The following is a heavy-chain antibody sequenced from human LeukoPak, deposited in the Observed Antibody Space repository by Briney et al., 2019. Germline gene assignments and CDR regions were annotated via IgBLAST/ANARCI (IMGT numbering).Heavy chain of an antibody. V-gene: IGHV4-61*02. J-gene: IGHJ3*01. CDR2: IYTSGGT. CDR1: GGSISNLDYY. Sequence: SETLSLTCTVSGGSISNLDYYWTWIRQPAGKRLEWIGRIYTSGGTNYNPSLKSRVTMSVDKSKNQIALNLASLTAADTALYYCAGRGSSSGTFDVWGPGTFVTVSS. D-gene: IGHD2-2*01. CDR3: AGRGSSSGTFDV.